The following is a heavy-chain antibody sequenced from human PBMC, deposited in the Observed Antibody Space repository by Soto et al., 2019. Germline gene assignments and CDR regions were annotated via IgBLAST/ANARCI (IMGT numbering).Heavy chain of an antibody. V-gene: IGHV4-34*01. CDR1: GGSFSGYY. D-gene: IGHD1-7*01. Sequence: SETLSLTCAVYGGSFSGYYWSWIRQPPGKGLEWIGEINHSGSTNYNPSLKSRVTISVDTSKNQFSLKLSSVTAADTAVYYCARATNWNYFNRYFDYWGQGTLVTVSS. CDR2: INHSGST. J-gene: IGHJ4*02. CDR3: ARATNWNYFNRYFDY.